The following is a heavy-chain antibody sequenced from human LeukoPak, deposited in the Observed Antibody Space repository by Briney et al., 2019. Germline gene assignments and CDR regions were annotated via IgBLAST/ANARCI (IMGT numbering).Heavy chain of an antibody. CDR3: ARETCTTTNCYWGMDV. J-gene: IGHJ6*02. CDR2: KSHDGRNK. CDR1: GFIFRSYG. Sequence: TGGSLRLSCAASGFIFRSYGMNWVRQAPGKGLEWVAVKSHDGRNKYYADSVKGRFTIFRDNSKNTLDLQMHSLRADDTALYYCARETCTTTNCYWGMDVWGQGTTVTVSS. V-gene: IGHV3-30*03. D-gene: IGHD2-2*01.